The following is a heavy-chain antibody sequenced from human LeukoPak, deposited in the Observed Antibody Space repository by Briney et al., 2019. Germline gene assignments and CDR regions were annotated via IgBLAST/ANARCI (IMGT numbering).Heavy chain of an antibody. CDR1: GYTLTELA. D-gene: IGHD3-22*01. Sequence: GASVKVSCKVSGYTLTELAMHWVRQAPGKGMEWMGGFDSGDGETIYAQKFQGRVTMTEDTSTDTAYMELSSLRSEDTAVYYCATVSRGYYDSSGYPFDYWGQGTLVTVSS. CDR2: FDSGDGET. V-gene: IGHV1-24*01. J-gene: IGHJ4*02. CDR3: ATVSRGYYDSSGYPFDY.